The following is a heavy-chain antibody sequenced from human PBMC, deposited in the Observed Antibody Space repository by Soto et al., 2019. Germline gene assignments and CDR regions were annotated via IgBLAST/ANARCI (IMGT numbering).Heavy chain of an antibody. CDR2: VSANNGHT. CDR3: ARDIESVTAKHFFYYYAMDV. V-gene: IGHV1-18*01. Sequence: AASVKVSCKASGFTFSNYGLNWVRQAPGQGLEWMGWVSANNGHTNYAQNLQGRVSMTTDTSTSTAYMELRGLRFDDTAVYYCARDIESVTAKHFFYYYAMDVWGQGTTVTVSS. D-gene: IGHD2-8*01. J-gene: IGHJ6*02. CDR1: GFTFSNYG.